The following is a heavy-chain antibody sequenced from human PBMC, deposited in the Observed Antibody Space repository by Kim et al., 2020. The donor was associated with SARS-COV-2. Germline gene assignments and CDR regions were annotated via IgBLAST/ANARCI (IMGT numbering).Heavy chain of an antibody. Sequence: NGNTNNAPKLQGRVTMTTDTSTSTAYMELRSLRSDDTAVYYCARNHDLDYWGQGTLVTVSS. CDR2: NGNT. J-gene: IGHJ4*02. CDR3: ARNHDLDY. D-gene: IGHD1-1*01. V-gene: IGHV1-18*01.